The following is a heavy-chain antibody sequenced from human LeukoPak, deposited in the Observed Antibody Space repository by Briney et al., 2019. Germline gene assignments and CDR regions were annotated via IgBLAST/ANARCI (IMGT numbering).Heavy chain of an antibody. CDR1: GFTFSDSY. CDR3: TRDPRHFDS. Sequence: GGSLRLSCAASGFTFSDSYMTWVRQAPGKGVEWVAYISGSGHDINYSDSVKGRFTISRDNAKNSLYLQMSSLRVEDTAMYYCTRDPRHFDSCGQGTLVTVSS. D-gene: IGHD6-6*01. CDR2: ISGSGHDI. J-gene: IGHJ5*01. V-gene: IGHV3-11*04.